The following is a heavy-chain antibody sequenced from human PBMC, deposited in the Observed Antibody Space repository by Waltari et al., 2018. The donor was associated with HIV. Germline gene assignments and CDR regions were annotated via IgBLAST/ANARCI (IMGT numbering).Heavy chain of an antibody. D-gene: IGHD2-21*02. CDR2: INPNSGAT. J-gene: IGHJ4*02. V-gene: IGHV1-2*02. CDR1: EYTFTDYY. Sequence: QVQLVQSGAEVKKPGASVKVSCKTSEYTFTDYYMHWVRQAPGQGLEWMGWINPNSGATNYPQKFQDRVTMTRDTSITTAYMDLSSLRSDDTAIYYCARAYCSGDCQGGFDYWGQGTLVTVSS. CDR3: ARAYCSGDCQGGFDY.